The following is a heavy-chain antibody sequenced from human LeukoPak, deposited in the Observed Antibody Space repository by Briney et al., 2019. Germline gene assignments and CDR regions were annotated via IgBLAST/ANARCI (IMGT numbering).Heavy chain of an antibody. CDR3: ARGAFDY. V-gene: IGHV4-39*07. CDR2: IYYSGST. CDR1: GGSISSSSSY. Sequence: SETLSLTCTVSGGSISSSSSYWGWIRQPPGKGLEWIGSIYYSGSTYYNPSLKSRVTISVDTSKNQFSLKLSSVTAADTAVYYCARGAFDYWGQGTLVTVSS. J-gene: IGHJ4*02.